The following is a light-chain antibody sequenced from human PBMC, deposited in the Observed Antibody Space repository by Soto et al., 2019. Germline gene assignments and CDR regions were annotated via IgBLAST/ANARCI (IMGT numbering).Light chain of an antibody. CDR1: QAVPNN. CDR2: EES. Sequence: DIHLTQSPSFLSASVGARVPITCRPSQAVPNNMAWYQQKPGKPPKLLIYEESTLHSGVPSRFSGRKSGTQFTLTIDSLQPDDFATYYCQQYDNYKPLTFGGGTKVDIK. CDR3: QQYDNYKPLT. J-gene: IGKJ4*01. V-gene: IGKV1-9*01.